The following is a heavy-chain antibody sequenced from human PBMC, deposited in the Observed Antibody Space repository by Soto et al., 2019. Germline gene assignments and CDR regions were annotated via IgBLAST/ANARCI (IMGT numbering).Heavy chain of an antibody. J-gene: IGHJ4*02. V-gene: IGHV4-4*07. Sequence: SETLSLTCTVSGGSISNYYWSWIRQSAGMGLEWIGRMHTSGSTNYNPSLKSRVTFSVDMSKNQISLKLTSVIAADTALYYCVRASMPKAHFDSWGQGTLVTV. CDR1: GGSISNYY. CDR2: MHTSGST. D-gene: IGHD2-2*01. CDR3: VRASMPKAHFDS.